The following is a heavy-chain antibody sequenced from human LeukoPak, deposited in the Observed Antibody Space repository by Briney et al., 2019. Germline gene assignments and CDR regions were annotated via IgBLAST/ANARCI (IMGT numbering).Heavy chain of an antibody. D-gene: IGHD1-1*01. V-gene: IGHV4-34*01. Sequence: SETLSLTCAVYGGSFSGYYWSWIRQSPGKGLEWIGEINHRGGTNYNPSLKSRVSISVDASRNQFSLNLNSVTAADTAVFYCARKVTGKWFDPWGQGTLVTVSS. CDR1: GGSFSGYY. CDR3: ARKVTGKWFDP. CDR2: INHRGGT. J-gene: IGHJ5*02.